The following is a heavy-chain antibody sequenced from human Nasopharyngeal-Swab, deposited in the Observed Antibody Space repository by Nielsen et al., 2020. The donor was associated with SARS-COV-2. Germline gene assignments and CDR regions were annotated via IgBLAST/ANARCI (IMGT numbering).Heavy chain of an antibody. V-gene: IGHV4-39*01. D-gene: IGHD2-2*01. Sequence: SETLSLTCTVSGGSISSSNYYWGWIRQPPGKGLEWIGSVYSGESPYYNPSLKSRVTISVDTSKNQFSLKLSSVTAADTAVYYCVGLGYCNSASCYYYYGMDVWGQGTTVTVSS. J-gene: IGHJ6*02. CDR1: GGSISSSNYY. CDR3: VGLGYCNSASCYYYYGMDV. CDR2: VYSGESP.